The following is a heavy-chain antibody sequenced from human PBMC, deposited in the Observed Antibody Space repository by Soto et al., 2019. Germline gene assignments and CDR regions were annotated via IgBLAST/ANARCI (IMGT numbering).Heavy chain of an antibody. CDR2: ISGSGGSA. CDR3: AKDPYSGVLVPVAIGFDP. CDR1: EFTFSSYS. V-gene: IGHV3-23*01. D-gene: IGHD2-2*01. J-gene: IGHJ5*02. Sequence: PGGSLRLSCSASEFTFSSYSMTGVRQGPGKGLEWVSAISGSGGSAYYADSVKGRFTISRDNSKNTLYLQMNSLRADDSGVYYCAKDPYSGVLVPVAIGFDPWGQGTLVTVSS.